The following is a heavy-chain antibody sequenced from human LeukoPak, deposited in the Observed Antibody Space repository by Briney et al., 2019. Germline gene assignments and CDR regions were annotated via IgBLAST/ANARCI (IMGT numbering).Heavy chain of an antibody. V-gene: IGHV3-7*01. CDR2: IKQDGGEQ. Sequence: GGSLRLSCAASGFIFGTYWMSWVRQAPGKGLEWVASIKQDGGEQFYVDSVKGRFTISRDNAKNSLFLQMNSLRPEDTAVYYCAREWHANFDYWGQGTLVTVSS. J-gene: IGHJ4*02. CDR1: GFIFGTYW. CDR3: AREWHANFDY. D-gene: IGHD5-12*01.